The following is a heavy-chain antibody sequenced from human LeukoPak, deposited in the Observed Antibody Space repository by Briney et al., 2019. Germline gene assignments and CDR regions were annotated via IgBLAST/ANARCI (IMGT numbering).Heavy chain of an antibody. CDR3: ARDRGDTAMTYYFDY. CDR2: ISTYNGNT. D-gene: IGHD5-18*01. Sequence: GASVKVSCKASGYTXTNYGISWVRQAPGQGLEWMGWISTYNGNTNYAQKLQGRVTMTTDTSTSTAYMELRSLRSDDTAVYYCARDRGDTAMTYYFDYWGQGTLVTVSS. J-gene: IGHJ4*02. V-gene: IGHV1-18*01. CDR1: GYTXTNYG.